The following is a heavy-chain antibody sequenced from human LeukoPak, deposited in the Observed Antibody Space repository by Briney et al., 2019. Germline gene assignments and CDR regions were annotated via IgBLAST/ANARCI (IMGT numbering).Heavy chain of an antibody. D-gene: IGHD3-3*01. CDR3: ARDLPLPAYDSTSYHMDV. CDR2: ISAYNGNT. Sequence: ASVKVSCKASGYTFTSYGISWVRQAPGQGLEWMGWISAYNGNTNYAQKLQGRVTMTTDTSTSTAYMELRSLRSDDTAVYYCARDLPLPAYDSTSYHMDVWGKGTTVTVSS. J-gene: IGHJ6*03. CDR1: GYTFTSYG. V-gene: IGHV1-18*01.